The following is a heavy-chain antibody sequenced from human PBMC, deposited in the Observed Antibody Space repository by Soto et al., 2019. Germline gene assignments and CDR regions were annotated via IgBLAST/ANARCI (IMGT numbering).Heavy chain of an antibody. V-gene: IGHV4-59*01. Sequence: SGTLSLTCTVSGGSISCYYWSWIRQPPVKGLEWIGYIYYSGSTNYNPSLKSRVTISVDTSKNQFSLKLSSVTAADTAVYYCARMAGDLFYYYYYLDVWGKGTTVTVSS. CDR1: GGSISCYY. CDR3: ARMAGDLFYYYYYLDV. J-gene: IGHJ6*03. D-gene: IGHD6-19*01. CDR2: IYYSGST.